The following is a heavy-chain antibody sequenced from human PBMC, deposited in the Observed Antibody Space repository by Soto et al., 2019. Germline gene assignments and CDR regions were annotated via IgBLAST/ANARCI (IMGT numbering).Heavy chain of an antibody. J-gene: IGHJ6*03. V-gene: IGHV4-34*01. CDR3: AGKRYYYYMDV. CDR1: GGSFSGYY. CDR2: INHSGST. Sequence: PSETLSLTCAVYGGSFSGYYWSWIRQPPGKGLEWIGEINHSGSTNYNPSLKSRVTISVDTSKNQFSLKLSSVTAADTAVYYCAGKRYYYYMDVWGKGTTVTVSS.